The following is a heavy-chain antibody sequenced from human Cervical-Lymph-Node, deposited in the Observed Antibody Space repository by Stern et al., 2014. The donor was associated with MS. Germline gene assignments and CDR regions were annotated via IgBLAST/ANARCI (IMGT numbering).Heavy chain of an antibody. D-gene: IGHD2-8*01. J-gene: IGHJ4*02. Sequence: VQLVQSGAALRKPGASVNVSCKASGYTFTTYNIHWVRQAPGRGREWLGMINHASGSGNWPTAVHGKVRVTQDTVEESGYVGVINPSCVSATCPHAFQCMLTVTRDTFSTSVYLELSSLRSEDTAVYFCAREHPSMAFDYWGQGSLVTVSS. CDR3: FQCMLTVTRDTFSTSVYLELSSLRSEDTAVYFCAREHPSMAFDY. V-gene: IGHV1-46*01. CDR2: INHASGSG. CDR1: GYTFTTYN.